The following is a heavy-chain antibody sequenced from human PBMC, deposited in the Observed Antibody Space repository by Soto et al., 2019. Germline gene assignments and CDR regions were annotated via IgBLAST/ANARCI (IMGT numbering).Heavy chain of an antibody. J-gene: IGHJ4*02. CDR2: IHHSGST. Sequence: QVQLQESGPGLVRPSGTVSLTCAVSGGSISNGDWWSWVRQPPGKGLEWIGEIHHSGSTNYNPSLKSRVPMSVVPSKNLFSLTLNSVTAADTAFYYCARDQGSHPGDWGQGTLVSVSS. D-gene: IGHD6-13*01. CDR1: GGSISNGDW. V-gene: IGHV4-4*02. CDR3: ARDQGSHPGD.